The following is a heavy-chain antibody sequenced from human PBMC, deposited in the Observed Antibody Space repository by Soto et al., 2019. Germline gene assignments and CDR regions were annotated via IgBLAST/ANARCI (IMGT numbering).Heavy chain of an antibody. J-gene: IGHJ4*02. CDR1: GYTFTSYG. V-gene: IGHV1-18*01. Sequence: ASVKVSCKASGYTFTSYGISWVRQAPGQGLEWMGWISAYNGNTNYVQKLQGRVTMTTDTSTSTAYMELRSLRSDDTAVYYCARYGYCSGGSCYDAICYFDYWGQGTLVTVSS. CDR3: ARYGYCSGGSCYDAICYFDY. D-gene: IGHD2-15*01. CDR2: ISAYNGNT.